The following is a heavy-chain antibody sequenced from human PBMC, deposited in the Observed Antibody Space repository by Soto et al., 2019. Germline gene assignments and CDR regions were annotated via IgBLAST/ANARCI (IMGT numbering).Heavy chain of an antibody. Sequence: PGGSLRLSCAASGFTFSSYAMRWFRQAPGKGLEWVAVISYDGSNKYYADSVKGRFTVSRDNAKNTVYLHVNTLRAEDTAVYYCPRGGAMRVDYWGQGTLVTVS. CDR2: ISYDGSNK. CDR3: PRGGAMRVDY. CDR1: GFTFSSYA. V-gene: IGHV3-30-3*01. J-gene: IGHJ4*02.